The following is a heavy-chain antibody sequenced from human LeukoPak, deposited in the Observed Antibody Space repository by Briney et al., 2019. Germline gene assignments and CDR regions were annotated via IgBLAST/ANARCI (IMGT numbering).Heavy chain of an antibody. Sequence: GGSLRLSCAASGFTFRSYWMDWVRQAPGKGLEWVANIKQDGIEKYFVDSVKGRFAISRDNAKNSLYLQMNNLRAEDTAVYYSAREAMVRGVPDAFDIWGQGTMVTVSS. CDR3: AREAMVRGVPDAFDI. CDR2: IKQDGIEK. V-gene: IGHV3-7*01. D-gene: IGHD3-10*01. J-gene: IGHJ3*02. CDR1: GFTFRSYW.